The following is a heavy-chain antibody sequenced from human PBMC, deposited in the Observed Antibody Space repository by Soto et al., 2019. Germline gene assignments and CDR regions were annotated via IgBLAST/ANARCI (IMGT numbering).Heavy chain of an antibody. CDR2: INHSGST. V-gene: IGHV4-34*01. CDR3: AIVSRTYYYGSGSYLSYYYYYGMDV. CDR1: GGSFSGYY. J-gene: IGHJ6*02. D-gene: IGHD3-10*01. Sequence: QVQLQQWGAGLLKPSETLSLTCAVYGGSFSGYYWSWIRQPPGKGLEWIGEINHSGSTNYNPSLTSRATIPLDTSKNQFSMKLSSVTAADTAVYYCAIVSRTYYYGSGSYLSYYYYYGMDVWGQGTTVTVSS.